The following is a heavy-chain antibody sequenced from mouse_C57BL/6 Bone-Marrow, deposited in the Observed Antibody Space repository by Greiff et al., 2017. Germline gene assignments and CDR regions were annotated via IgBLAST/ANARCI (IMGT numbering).Heavy chain of an antibody. CDR3: VTQTAVVFDY. V-gene: IGHV10-1*01. CDR1: GFSFNTYA. D-gene: IGHD1-1*01. CDR2: IRSKSNNYAT. Sequence: GGGLVQPKGSLKLSCAASGFSFNTYAMNWVRQAPGMGLEWVARIRSKSNNYATYYAVSVTDRFTISRDESESMLYLQMNNLYTEDTARYYCVTQTAVVFDYWCQGTTLSVSS. J-gene: IGHJ2*01.